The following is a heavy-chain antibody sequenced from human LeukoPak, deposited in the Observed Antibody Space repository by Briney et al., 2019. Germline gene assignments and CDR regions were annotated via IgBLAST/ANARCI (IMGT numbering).Heavy chain of an antibody. J-gene: IGHJ4*02. Sequence: GGSLRLSCAASGFTFSSYSMNWVRQAPGKGLEWVSSISSSSSYIYHADSVKGRFTISRDNAKNSLYLQMNSLRAEDTAVYYCARVGIAVAGPYFDYWGQGTLVTVSS. CDR1: GFTFSSYS. CDR2: ISSSSSYI. D-gene: IGHD6-19*01. V-gene: IGHV3-21*01. CDR3: ARVGIAVAGPYFDY.